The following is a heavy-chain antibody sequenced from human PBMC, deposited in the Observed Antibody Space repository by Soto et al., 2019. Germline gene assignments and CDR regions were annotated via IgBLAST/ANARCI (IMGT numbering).Heavy chain of an antibody. CDR3: AKDRRDLDY. CDR2: ISDGGAYA. CDR1: GFTFSSYA. V-gene: IGHV3-23*01. J-gene: IGHJ4*02. Sequence: PGGSLRLSCAASGFTFSSYAMSWVRQAPGMGLEWVSTISDGGAYAYYADSVKGRFTISRDNSNSTLSLQMNSLRAEDTAVYYCAKDRRDLDYWGQGTLVTVSS.